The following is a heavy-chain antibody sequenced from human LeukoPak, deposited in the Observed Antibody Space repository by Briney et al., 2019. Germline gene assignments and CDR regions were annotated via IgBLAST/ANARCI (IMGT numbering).Heavy chain of an antibody. CDR3: ARYYGSGNYYTYYFDY. J-gene: IGHJ4*02. CDR1: GFTVSSNY. D-gene: IGHD3-10*01. Sequence: GGSLRLSCAASGFTVSSNYMSWVRQAPGKGLEGVSVIYSGGSTYYADSVKGRFTISRDNSKNALYLQMNSLRAKDTAVYYCARYYGSGNYYTYYFDYWGQGTLVTVSS. CDR2: IYSGGST. V-gene: IGHV3-53*01.